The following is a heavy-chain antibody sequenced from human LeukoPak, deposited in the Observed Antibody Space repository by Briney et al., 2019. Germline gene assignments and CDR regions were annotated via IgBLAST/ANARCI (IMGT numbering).Heavy chain of an antibody. J-gene: IGHJ4*02. Sequence: PGRSLRLSCAASGFTFSNYGMHWVRQAPGQGLEWVAVIWYDGSNKYYADSVKGRFTTSRDNSKNTLYLQMNSLRAEDTAVYYCAGNYGPYYFDYWGQGTLVTVSS. CDR1: GFTFSNYG. V-gene: IGHV3-33*01. CDR3: AGNYGPYYFDY. CDR2: IWYDGSNK. D-gene: IGHD3-10*01.